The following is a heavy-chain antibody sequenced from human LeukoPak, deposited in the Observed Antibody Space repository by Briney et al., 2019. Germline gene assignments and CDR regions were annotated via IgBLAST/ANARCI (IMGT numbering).Heavy chain of an antibody. J-gene: IGHJ4*02. CDR3: ARNYYDSSSYRN. V-gene: IGHV3-53*01. Sequence: QPGGSLRLSCAASGFSVSSNYMSWVRQAPGKGLEWVSVIYSGGNTYYADSVKGRFTISRDNSKNTLFLQMNSLRAEDTAVYYCARNYYDSSSYRNWGQGTLVTVSS. CDR1: GFSVSSNY. D-gene: IGHD3-22*01. CDR2: IYSGGNT.